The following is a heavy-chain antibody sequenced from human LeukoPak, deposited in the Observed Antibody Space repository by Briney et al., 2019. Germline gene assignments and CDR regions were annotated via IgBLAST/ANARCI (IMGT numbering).Heavy chain of an antibody. V-gene: IGHV3-64D*08. D-gene: IGHD3-22*01. CDR3: VKPYES. CDR1: GFTFSSYN. Sequence: GGSLRLSCSASGFTFSSYNMHWVSQAPGKGMEYVSVISSNGGSTYYPDSVKGRFTISRDNSRNTLYLQMSSLRADDTAVYYCVKPYESWGQGTLVTVSS. J-gene: IGHJ5*02. CDR2: ISSNGGST.